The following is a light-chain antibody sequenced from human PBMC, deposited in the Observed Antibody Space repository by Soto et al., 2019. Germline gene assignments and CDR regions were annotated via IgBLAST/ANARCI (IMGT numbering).Light chain of an antibody. CDR2: GAS. CDR1: QSVRSN. J-gene: IGKJ4*01. Sequence: EMVMTQSPATLSVSPGERATLSCRASQSVRSNLAWYQQNPGQAPRLLIYGASTRDTGIPARFSGSGSGTEFTLTISSLQSEDFAVYFCQQYDDWLRLTFGGGTKVDIK. CDR3: QQYDDWLRLT. V-gene: IGKV3-15*01.